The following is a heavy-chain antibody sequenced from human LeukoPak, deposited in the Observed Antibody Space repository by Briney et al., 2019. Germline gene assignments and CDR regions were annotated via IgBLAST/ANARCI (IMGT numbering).Heavy chain of an antibody. J-gene: IGHJ3*02. CDR2: IHYSGST. Sequence: SETLSLNCTVSGGSISSNYWSWIRQPPGKGLEWIGYIHYSGSTNYNSSLKSRATISVDTSKYQFSLKLSSVAAADTAVYYCARGRFTVVTEDTFDIWGQGTMVTVSS. V-gene: IGHV4-59*01. CDR1: GGSISSNY. D-gene: IGHD4-23*01. CDR3: ARGRFTVVTEDTFDI.